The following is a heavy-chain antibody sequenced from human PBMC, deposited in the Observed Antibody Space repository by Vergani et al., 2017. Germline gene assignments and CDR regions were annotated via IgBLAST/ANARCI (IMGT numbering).Heavy chain of an antibody. Sequence: EVQLLESGGDLVQPGGSLRLSCAASGFTFNHYAMNWVRQAPGKGLEGVSGISGSGGSTYYAGSVKGRFTISRDSSKNTLYLQMNSLSAGDTAVYYCAKANPRNSGYDYLYYYHARDVWGQGTTVTVSS. CDR1: GFTFNHYA. D-gene: IGHD5-12*01. V-gene: IGHV3-23*01. CDR3: AKANPRNSGYDYLYYYHARDV. CDR2: ISGSGGST. J-gene: IGHJ6*02.